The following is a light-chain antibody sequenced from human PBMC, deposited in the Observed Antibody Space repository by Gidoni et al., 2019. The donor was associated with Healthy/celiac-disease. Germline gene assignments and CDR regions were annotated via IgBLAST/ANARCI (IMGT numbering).Light chain of an antibody. J-gene: IGKJ1*01. CDR3: QQFYSTPLA. CDR2: SAS. Sequence: DIQMTQSPSSLSASGGDRVTITCRASQSISSYLNWYQQKPGNAPKLLIYSASSFQSGVPARFSGSGSGTDFTLTISSLQPEDFATYYCQQFYSTPLAFGQGTKVEIK. V-gene: IGKV1-39*01. CDR1: QSISSY.